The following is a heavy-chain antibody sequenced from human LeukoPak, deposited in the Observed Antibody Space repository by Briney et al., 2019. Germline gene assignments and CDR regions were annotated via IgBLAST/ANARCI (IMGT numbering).Heavy chain of an antibody. J-gene: IGHJ6*03. CDR1: GVSISSRSYY. CDR3: ARYYYGSGSYPLPTYYYYMDV. Sequence: PSETLSLTCTVSGVSISSRSYYWGCIRQPPGKGLEWIEIIYYSGSTYSNPSLRSRVTISVDTSKNQFSLKLSSVTAADTAVYYCARYYYGSGSYPLPTYYYYMDVWGKGTTVTISS. V-gene: IGHV4-39*01. D-gene: IGHD3-10*01. CDR2: IYYSGST.